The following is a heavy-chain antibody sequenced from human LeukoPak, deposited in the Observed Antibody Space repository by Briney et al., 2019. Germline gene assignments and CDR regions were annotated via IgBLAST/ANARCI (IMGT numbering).Heavy chain of an antibody. J-gene: IGHJ4*02. Sequence: ASVKVSCKASGYSFTTYGISWVRQAPGQGLEWMGGIIPIFGTANYAQKFQGRVTITADKSTSTAYMELSSLRSEDTAVYYCARGYEAGSYYFDYWGQGTLVTVSS. V-gene: IGHV1-69*06. D-gene: IGHD6-19*01. CDR1: GYSFTTYG. CDR3: ARGYEAGSYYFDY. CDR2: IIPIFGTA.